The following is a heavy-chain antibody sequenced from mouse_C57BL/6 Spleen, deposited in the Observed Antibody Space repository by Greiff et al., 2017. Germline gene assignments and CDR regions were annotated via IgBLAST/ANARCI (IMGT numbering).Heavy chain of an antibody. CDR2: INPSSGYT. D-gene: IGHD2-1*01. V-gene: IGHV1-7*01. CDR3: ARPPSYGNYGACDMDY. J-gene: IGHJ4*01. CDR1: GYTFTSYW. Sequence: QVQLQQSGAELAKPGASVKLSCKASGYTFTSYWMHWVKQRPGQGLEWIGYINPSSGYTKYNQKFKDKATLTADKASSTAYMQLSSLTYEDSAVYYCARPPSYGNYGACDMDYWGQGTSVTVAS.